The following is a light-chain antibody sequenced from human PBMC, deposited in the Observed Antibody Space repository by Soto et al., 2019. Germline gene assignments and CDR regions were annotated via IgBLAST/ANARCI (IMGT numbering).Light chain of an antibody. CDR1: TSDFINYNY. V-gene: IGLV2-14*01. CDR2: EVS. J-gene: IGLJ2*01. CDR3: SSYTVSTDVV. Sequence: QSVLTQPASLSWSPGQSITISCTGATSDFINYNYVSWYQHHPGKAPQLMIYEVSNRPSGVSSRFSGSKSGNTASLTISGLQPEDEAYYYCSSYTVSTDVVFGGGTKVTVL.